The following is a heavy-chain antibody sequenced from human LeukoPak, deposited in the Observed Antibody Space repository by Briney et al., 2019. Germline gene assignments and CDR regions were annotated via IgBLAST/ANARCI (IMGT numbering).Heavy chain of an antibody. J-gene: IGHJ4*02. CDR1: GGSISSGGYS. V-gene: IGHV4-30-2*01. CDR2: IYHSGST. CDR3: ASFYYHY. Sequence: SQTLSLTCAVSGGSISSGGYSWSWIRQPPGKGLEWIGYIYHSGSTYYNPSLKSRVTISVDRSKNQFSLQLNSVTPEDTAVYYCASFYYHYWGQGTLVTVSS. D-gene: IGHD1-26*01.